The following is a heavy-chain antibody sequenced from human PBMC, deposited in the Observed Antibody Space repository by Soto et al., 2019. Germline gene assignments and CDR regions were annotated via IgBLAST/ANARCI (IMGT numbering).Heavy chain of an antibody. CDR2: IGPIEAHAP. D-gene: IGHD2-2*02. V-gene: IGHV3-23*01. CDR3: AKDAIPYNGRDDTFDL. J-gene: IGHJ3*01. CDR1: GYPFGDYA. Sequence: EVQLLESGGDLVQPGGTLILSCVASGYPFGDYAMRWVRQAPGKGLEWVSAIGPIEAHAPAYAASVKGRFTISRDNSRNILYLQMTNLRADDTGVYYCAKDAIPYNGRDDTFDLWGQETMVTVSS.